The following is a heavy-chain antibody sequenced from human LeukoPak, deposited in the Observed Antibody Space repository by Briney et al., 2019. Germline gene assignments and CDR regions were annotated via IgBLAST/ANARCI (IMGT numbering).Heavy chain of an antibody. CDR1: GGSISSYAYY. Sequence: SQTLSLTCTVSGGSISSYAYYWSWIRQHPGKGLEWIGYIYSSGSTYFHPSLKSRVTISVDTSKNQFSLMLNSVTAADTAVYYCARGDRYSGAFDIWGQGTMVTVSS. CDR2: IYSSGST. V-gene: IGHV4-31*03. CDR3: ARGDRYSGAFDI. D-gene: IGHD3-10*01. J-gene: IGHJ3*02.